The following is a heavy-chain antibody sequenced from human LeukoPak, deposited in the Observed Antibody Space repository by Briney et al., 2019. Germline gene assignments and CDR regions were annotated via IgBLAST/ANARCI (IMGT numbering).Heavy chain of an antibody. CDR2: INLTSGDT. CDR1: AYTFTDSY. CDR3: AREGRHCGGDCYSFDS. J-gene: IGHJ4*02. Sequence: GASVKVSCKASAYTFTDSYMHWVRQAPGQGLEYLAWINLTSGDTKYAQKFQGRVSMTRDTSIYTAYMDLRSLTSDDTAVYYCAREGRHCGGDCYSFDSWGQGTLVTVSS. D-gene: IGHD2-21*02. V-gene: IGHV1-2*02.